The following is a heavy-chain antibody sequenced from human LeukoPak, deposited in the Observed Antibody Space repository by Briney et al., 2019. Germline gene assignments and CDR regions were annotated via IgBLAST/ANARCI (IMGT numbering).Heavy chain of an antibody. V-gene: IGHV3-23*01. Sequence: GGSLRLSCAPSGFTFSNYAMSWVRQAPGKGLEWVSAISETGGTIHYADSVRGRFIISRDNSKNTLYLQMNSLRAEDTAVYYCARDGWPGSSYYRPFDYWGQGTLVTVSS. CDR2: ISETGGTI. CDR1: GFTFSNYA. J-gene: IGHJ4*02. D-gene: IGHD6-13*01. CDR3: ARDGWPGSSYYRPFDY.